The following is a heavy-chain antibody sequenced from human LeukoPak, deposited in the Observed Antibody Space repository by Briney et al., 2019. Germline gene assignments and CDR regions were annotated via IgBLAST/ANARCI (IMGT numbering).Heavy chain of an antibody. Sequence: GGSLRLSCAASGFTFSSYAMSWVRQAPGKGLEWVSAISGSGGSTYYADSVKGRFTISRDNSKNTLYLQMNSLRAEDTAVYYCARASVLPYAEYFQHWGQGTLVTVSS. V-gene: IGHV3-23*01. CDR2: ISGSGGST. CDR1: GFTFSSYA. CDR3: ARASVLPYAEYFQH. J-gene: IGHJ1*01. D-gene: IGHD3-10*01.